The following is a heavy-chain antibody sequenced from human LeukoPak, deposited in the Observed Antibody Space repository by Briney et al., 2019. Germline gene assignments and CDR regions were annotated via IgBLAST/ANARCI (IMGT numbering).Heavy chain of an antibody. D-gene: IGHD2-21*01. CDR1: GGSFSGYY. J-gene: IGHJ4*02. CDR3: ARGRNDSYYFDY. V-gene: IGHV4-34*01. CDR2: INHSGST. Sequence: TASETLSLTCAVYGGSFSGYYWSWIRQPPGKGREWIGEINHSGSTNYNPSLKSRVTISVDTSKNQFSLKLSSATAADTAVYYCARGRNDSYYFDYWGQGTLVTVSS.